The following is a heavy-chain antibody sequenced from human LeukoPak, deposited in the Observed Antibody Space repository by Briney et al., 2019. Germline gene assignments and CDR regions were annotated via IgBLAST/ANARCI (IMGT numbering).Heavy chain of an antibody. V-gene: IGHV4-34*01. J-gene: IGHJ6*03. D-gene: IGHD5-18*01. CDR2: SNRSGST. CDR3: ARGGYSYGYSYYYYYMDV. CDR1: GGSFSGYY. Sequence: SETLSLTCAVYGGSFSGYYWSWIRQPPGKGLERVGESNRSGSTNYNPSLNSRVTISVDTSKNQSSMKLSSVTAADTAVYYCARGGYSYGYSYYYYYMDVWGKGTTVTASS.